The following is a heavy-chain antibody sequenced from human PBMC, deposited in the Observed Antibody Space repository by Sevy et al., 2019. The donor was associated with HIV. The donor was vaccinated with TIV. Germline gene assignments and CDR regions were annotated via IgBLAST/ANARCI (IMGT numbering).Heavy chain of an antibody. Sequence: SETLSLTCTVSGVSISPYYWTWVRQPPGKGLEWIGYIDYTGSSDHNSSLTSRVTTSVDTSKNPFSLRLTSVTAADTVIYYCARGGPIQRQLDYFDSWGQGTLVTVSS. J-gene: IGHJ4*02. CDR3: ARGGPIQRQLDYFDS. V-gene: IGHV4-59*01. CDR2: IDYTGSS. CDR1: GVSISPYY. D-gene: IGHD2-2*01.